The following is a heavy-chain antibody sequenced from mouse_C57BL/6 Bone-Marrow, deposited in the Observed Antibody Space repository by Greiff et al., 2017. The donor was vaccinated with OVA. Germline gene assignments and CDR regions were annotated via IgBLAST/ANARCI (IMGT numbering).Heavy chain of an antibody. CDR2: ISSGGSYT. CDR1: GFTFSSYG. CDR3: ARRWLRSWFAY. J-gene: IGHJ3*01. D-gene: IGHD2-2*01. V-gene: IGHV5-6*02. Sequence: EVKLVESGGDLVKPGGSLKLSCAPSGFTFSSYGMSWVRQTPDKRLEWVATISSGGSYTYYPDSVKGRFTISRDNAKNTLYLQMSSLKSEDTAMYYCARRWLRSWFAYWGQGTLVTVSA.